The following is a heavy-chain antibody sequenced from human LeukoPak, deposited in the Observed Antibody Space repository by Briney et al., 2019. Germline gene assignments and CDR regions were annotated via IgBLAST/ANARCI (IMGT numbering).Heavy chain of an antibody. CDR3: ARSGTAGSVDY. Sequence: AGGSLRLSCAASGFTFSSYSMNWVRQAPGKGLEWVSYINSSSSTIYYADSVKGRFTISRDKAKNSLYLQMNSLRAEDTAVYYCARSGTAGSVDYWGQGTLVTVSS. J-gene: IGHJ4*02. D-gene: IGHD1-7*01. V-gene: IGHV3-48*01. CDR1: GFTFSSYS. CDR2: INSSSSTI.